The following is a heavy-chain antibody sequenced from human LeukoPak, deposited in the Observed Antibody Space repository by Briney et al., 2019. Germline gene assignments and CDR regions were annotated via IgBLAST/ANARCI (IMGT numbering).Heavy chain of an antibody. CDR1: GYTFTSYA. D-gene: IGHD5-18*01. Sequence: ASVKVSCKASGYTFTSYAMHWVRQAPGQRLEWMGWINAGNGNTKYSQEFQGRVTITRDTSASTAYMELSSLRSEDMAVYYCARGRGYSQSNWVDPWGQGTMVTVS. V-gene: IGHV1-3*03. J-gene: IGHJ5*02. CDR2: INAGNGNT. CDR3: ARGRGYSQSNWVDP.